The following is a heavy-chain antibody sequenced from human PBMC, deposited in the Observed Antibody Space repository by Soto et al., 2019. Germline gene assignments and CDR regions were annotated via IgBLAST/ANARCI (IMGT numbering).Heavy chain of an antibody. V-gene: IGHV1-3*01. CDR2: INAGNGNT. CDR3: AREDVYGSGSNFDY. CDR1: GYTFTSYA. D-gene: IGHD3-10*01. Sequence: QVQLVQSGAEVKKPGASVKVSCKASGYTFTSYAMHWVRQAPGQRLEWMGWINAGNGNTKYSQKFQGRVTITRDTSASTAYMELSSLRSEDTAVYYWAREDVYGSGSNFDYWGQGTLVTVSS. J-gene: IGHJ4*02.